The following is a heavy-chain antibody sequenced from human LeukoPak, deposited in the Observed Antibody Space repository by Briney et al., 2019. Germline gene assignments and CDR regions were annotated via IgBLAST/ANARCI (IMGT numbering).Heavy chain of an antibody. CDR3: ASAREYFGSAECYEYFQH. D-gene: IGHD3-9*01. J-gene: IGHJ1*01. CDR2: IYSGGST. V-gene: IGHV3-53*01. CDR1: GFTVGTNS. Sequence: GGSLRLSCAASGFTVGTNSMSWVRQSPGKGLEWVSVIYSGGSTYYADSVKGRFTISRDNSRNTLILEMNSMRAADTALYYYASAREYFGSAECYEYFQHWGQGTLVTVSS.